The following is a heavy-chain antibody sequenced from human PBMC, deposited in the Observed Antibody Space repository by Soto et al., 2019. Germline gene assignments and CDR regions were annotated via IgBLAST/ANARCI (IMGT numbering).Heavy chain of an antibody. CDR3: AKDVAAATNQLSNWFDP. CDR1: GFSLSNYG. V-gene: IGHV3-30*18. D-gene: IGHD2-2*01. CDR2: ISFDGSLK. J-gene: IGHJ5*02. Sequence: QVQLVESGGGVVQPGTSLRLSCAASGFSLSNYGIHWVRQAPGKGLEWVAVISFDGSLKFYREYVKGRFTISRDNSRNTLYLQMSSLRAEDTAVYYCAKDVAAATNQLSNWFDPWGQVTLVTVSS.